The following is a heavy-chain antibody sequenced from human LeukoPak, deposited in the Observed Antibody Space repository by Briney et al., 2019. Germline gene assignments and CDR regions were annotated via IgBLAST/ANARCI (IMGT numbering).Heavy chain of an antibody. D-gene: IGHD1-26*01. CDR1: GDSINNNRW. V-gene: IGHV4-4*02. J-gene: IGHJ4*02. CDR3: VQNGYYSVDS. CDR2: IHGSGRT. Sequence: SETLSLTCAVSGDSINNNRWWSWVRQSPGQGLEWLGEIHGSGRTNYNPSLKSRVTISVDNSKNQFSLKVNSMTAADTAMYFCVQNGYYSVDSWGQGTLVTVSS.